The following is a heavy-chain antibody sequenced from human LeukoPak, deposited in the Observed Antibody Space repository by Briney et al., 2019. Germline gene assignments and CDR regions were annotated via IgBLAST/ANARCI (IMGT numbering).Heavy chain of an antibody. V-gene: IGHV3-23*01. CDR3: AKRSGINYGFFDS. CDR2: ITGDGDYT. J-gene: IGHJ4*02. CDR1: RFTFSNYA. Sequence: GGSLRLSCAASRFTFSNYAMSWVRQAPGKGLEWVSAITGDGDYTDYADSVKGRFTISRDNSKNTAYLQMNSLRSEDTAVYYCAKRSGINYGFFDSWGQGTLVTVSS. D-gene: IGHD1-26*01.